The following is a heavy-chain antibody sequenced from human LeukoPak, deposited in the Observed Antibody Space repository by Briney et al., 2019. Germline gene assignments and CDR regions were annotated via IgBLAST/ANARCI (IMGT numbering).Heavy chain of an antibody. Sequence: PSETLSLTCTVSGGSISSYYWSWIRQPPGKGLEWIGYYSGSTNYNPSLKSRVTISVDTSKNQFSLKLSSGTAADTAVYYCARGEYYYSSGSWGQGTLVTVSS. J-gene: IGHJ4*02. D-gene: IGHD3-10*01. CDR1: GGSISSYY. CDR2: YSGST. V-gene: IGHV4-59*01. CDR3: ARGEYYYSSGS.